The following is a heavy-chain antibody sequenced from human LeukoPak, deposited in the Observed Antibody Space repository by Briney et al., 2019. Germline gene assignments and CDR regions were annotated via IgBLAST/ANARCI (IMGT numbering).Heavy chain of an antibody. CDR3: ATDTLQEFG. D-gene: IGHD3-10*01. J-gene: IGHJ4*02. Sequence: SVKVSCKASGFTFSRSAMQWVRQARGQRLEWIGWIVVGSGNTNYAQKFQERVTTTRDMSTSTAYMELSSLRSEDTAVYYCATDTLQEFGWGQGTLVTVSS. CDR2: IVVGSGNT. CDR1: GFTFSRSA. V-gene: IGHV1-58*02.